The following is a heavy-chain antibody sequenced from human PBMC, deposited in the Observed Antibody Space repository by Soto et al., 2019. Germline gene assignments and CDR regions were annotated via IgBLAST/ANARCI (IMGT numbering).Heavy chain of an antibody. CDR2: IYYSGST. Sequence: SETLSLTCTVSGGSISSGGYYWSWIRQHPGKGLEWIGYIYYSGSTYYNPSLKSRVTISVDTSKNQFSLKLSSVTAADTAVYYCARNIDCSGGSCYIFDYWGQGTLVTVSS. CDR3: ARNIDCSGGSCYIFDY. V-gene: IGHV4-31*03. J-gene: IGHJ4*02. CDR1: GGSISSGGYY. D-gene: IGHD2-15*01.